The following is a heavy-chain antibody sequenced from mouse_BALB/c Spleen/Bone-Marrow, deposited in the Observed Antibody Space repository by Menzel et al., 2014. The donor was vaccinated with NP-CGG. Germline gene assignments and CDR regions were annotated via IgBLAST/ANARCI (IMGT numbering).Heavy chain of an antibody. CDR3: AYDGYYEDAMDY. V-gene: IGHV2-9*02. Sequence: VKLVESGPGLVAPSQSLSITCTVSGFSLTSYGVHWVRQPPGKGLEWLGVIWAGGSTNYNSALMSRLSISKDNSRSQVLVKMKSLQTDDTAMYYCAYDGYYEDAMDYWGQGTSVTVSS. J-gene: IGHJ4*01. D-gene: IGHD2-3*01. CDR1: GFSLTSYG. CDR2: IWAGGST.